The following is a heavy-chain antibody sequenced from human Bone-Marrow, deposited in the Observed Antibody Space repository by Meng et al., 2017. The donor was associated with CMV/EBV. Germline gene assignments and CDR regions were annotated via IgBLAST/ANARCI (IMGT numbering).Heavy chain of an antibody. V-gene: IGHV4-38-2*02. CDR2: IYHSGST. D-gene: IGHD2-2*02. CDR1: GYSISSGYY. CDR3: ARVTKVPAAIHSYYFDY. J-gene: IGHJ4*02. Sequence: SETLSLTCTVSGYSISSGYYWGWIRQPPGKGLEWIGSIYHSGSTYYNPSLKSRVTISVDTSKNQFSLKLSSVTAADTAVYYCARVTKVPAAIHSYYFDYWGQGTLVTVSS.